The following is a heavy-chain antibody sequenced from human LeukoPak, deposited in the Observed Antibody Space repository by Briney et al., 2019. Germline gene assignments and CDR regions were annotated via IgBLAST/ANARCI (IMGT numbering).Heavy chain of an antibody. J-gene: IGHJ4*02. CDR2: INTNTGNP. CDR3: GRDPRLGIRGYTYGYFDY. D-gene: IGHD5-18*01. V-gene: IGHV7-4-1*02. Sequence: ASVKVSCKTPGYTFTSYAISWVRQAPGQGLEWMGWINTNTGNPTYAQGFTGRYVFSLDTSVSTTYLEISGLKADDTAVYYCGRDPRLGIRGYTYGYFDYWGQGTLVAVSS. CDR1: GYTFTSYA.